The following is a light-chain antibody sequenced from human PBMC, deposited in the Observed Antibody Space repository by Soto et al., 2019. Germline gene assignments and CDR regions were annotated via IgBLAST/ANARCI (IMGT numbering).Light chain of an antibody. CDR2: GSS. CDR1: SSNIGAGHV. J-gene: IGLJ2*01. CDR3: QSYDNSLSASV. V-gene: IGLV1-40*01. Sequence: QSVLTQPPSVSGAPGQRVTISCTGSSSNIGAGHVVHWYQQFPGRAPNLLIYGSSNRPSGVPYRFSGSKSGTSASLAITGLQAEDEADYYCQSYDNSLSASVFGGGTKLTVL.